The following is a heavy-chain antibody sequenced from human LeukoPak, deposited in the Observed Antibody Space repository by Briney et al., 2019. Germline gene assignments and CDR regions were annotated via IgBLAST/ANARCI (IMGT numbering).Heavy chain of an antibody. J-gene: IGHJ3*02. D-gene: IGHD3-3*01. CDR3: ARVDTIFGVVIMGPRGAFDI. V-gene: IGHV4-59*01. CDR2: IYYSGST. Sequence: SETLSLTCTVSGGSISSYYWSWIRQPPGKGLEWIGYIYYSGSTNYNPSLKSRVIISVDTSKNQFSLKLSSVTAADTAVYYCARVDTIFGVVIMGPRGAFDIWGQGTMVTVSS. CDR1: GGSISSYY.